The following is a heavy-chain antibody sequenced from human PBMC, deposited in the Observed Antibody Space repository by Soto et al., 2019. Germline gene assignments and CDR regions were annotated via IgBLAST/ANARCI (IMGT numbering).Heavy chain of an antibody. CDR1: GGTFSSYA. CDR3: ARALNPGIAVAGPDY. CDR2: IIPIFGTA. D-gene: IGHD6-19*01. J-gene: IGHJ4*02. Sequence: GASVKVSCKASGGTFSSYAISWVRQAPGQGLEWMGGIIPIFGTANYAQKFQGRVTITADESTSTAYMELSSLRSEDTAVYYCARALNPGIAVAGPDYWGQGTLVTVSS. V-gene: IGHV1-69*13.